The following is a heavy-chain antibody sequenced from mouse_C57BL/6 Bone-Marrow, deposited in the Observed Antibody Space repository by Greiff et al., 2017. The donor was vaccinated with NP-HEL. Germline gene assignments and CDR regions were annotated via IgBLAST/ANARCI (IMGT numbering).Heavy chain of an antibody. J-gene: IGHJ2*01. CDR2: ISYDGSN. Sequence: EESGPGLVKPSQSLSLTCSVTGYSITSGYYWNWIRQFPGNKLEWMGYISYDGSNNYNPSLKNRISITRDTSKNQFFLKLNSVTTEDTATYYCARGYAYFDYWGQGTTLTVSS. CDR3: ARGYAYFDY. CDR1: GYSITSGYY. V-gene: IGHV3-6*01. D-gene: IGHD6-5*01.